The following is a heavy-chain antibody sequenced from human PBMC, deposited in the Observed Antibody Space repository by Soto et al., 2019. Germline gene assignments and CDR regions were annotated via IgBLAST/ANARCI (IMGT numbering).Heavy chain of an antibody. Sequence: EVQLVESGGGLVKPGGSLRLSCAASGFTFSSYSMNWVRQAPGKGLEWVSSISSSSSYIYYADSVKGRVTISRDNAKNSLYLQMNSLRAEDTAVYYCARGSTAAYYYYYGMDVWGQGTTVTVSS. CDR3: ARGSTAAYYYYYGMDV. J-gene: IGHJ6*02. V-gene: IGHV3-21*01. CDR2: ISSSSSYI. CDR1: GFTFSSYS. D-gene: IGHD4-17*01.